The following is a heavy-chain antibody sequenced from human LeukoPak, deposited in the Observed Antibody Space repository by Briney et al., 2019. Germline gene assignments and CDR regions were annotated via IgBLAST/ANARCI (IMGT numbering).Heavy chain of an antibody. J-gene: IGHJ4*02. V-gene: IGHV1-46*01. CDR2: INPSGGST. Sequence: ASVKVSCKASGYTFTSYYMHWVRQAPGQGLEWMGIINPSGGSTSYAQKFQGRVTMTRDTSTSTVYMELSSLRSEDTAVYYCARDLENYYGSGSYYPPHFDYWGQGTLVTVSS. CDR3: ARDLENYYGSGSYYPPHFDY. CDR1: GYTFTSYY. D-gene: IGHD3-10*01.